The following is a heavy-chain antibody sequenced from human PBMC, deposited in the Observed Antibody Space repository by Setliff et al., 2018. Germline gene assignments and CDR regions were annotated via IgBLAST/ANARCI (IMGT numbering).Heavy chain of an antibody. D-gene: IGHD6-19*01. CDR1: GGSISSYY. CDR3: AREQWLDPPGYYYMDV. V-gene: IGHV4-4*07. Sequence: SETLSLTCTVSGGSISSYYWSWIRQPAGKRLEWIGHIYIGGSANYNPYLKSRVTMSIDTSKNQFSLKLNSVTAADMAVYYCAREQWLDPPGYYYMDVWAKGTTVTVSS. CDR2: IYIGGSA. J-gene: IGHJ6*03.